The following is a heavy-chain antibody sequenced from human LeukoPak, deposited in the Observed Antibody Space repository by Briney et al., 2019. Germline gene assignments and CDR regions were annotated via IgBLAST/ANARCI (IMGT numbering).Heavy chain of an antibody. CDR3: AGYSSGWFGAFDI. D-gene: IGHD6-19*01. Sequence: GGSLRLSCAASGFTFSDYYMSWIRQAPGKGLEWVSYISSSGGTIYYADSVKGRFTISRDNAKNSLYLQMNSLRAEDTAVYYCAGYSSGWFGAFDIWGQGTMVTVPS. CDR2: ISSSGGTI. V-gene: IGHV3-11*04. J-gene: IGHJ3*02. CDR1: GFTFSDYY.